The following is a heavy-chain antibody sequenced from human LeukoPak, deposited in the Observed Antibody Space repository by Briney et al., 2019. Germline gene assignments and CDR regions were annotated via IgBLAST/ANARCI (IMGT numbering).Heavy chain of an antibody. CDR1: GFTFSTFA. V-gene: IGHV3-23*01. CDR3: VKDWAGDYSSGSCLGY. Sequence: GGSLRVSCAASGFTFSTFAMTWVRQAPGKGLEWVASISDDRTHYADSVKGRFTISRDNSKNTLFLQMTSLRVEDAALYYCVKDWAGDYSSGSCLGYWGQGVLVSVSS. CDR2: ISDDRT. J-gene: IGHJ4*02. D-gene: IGHD2-15*01.